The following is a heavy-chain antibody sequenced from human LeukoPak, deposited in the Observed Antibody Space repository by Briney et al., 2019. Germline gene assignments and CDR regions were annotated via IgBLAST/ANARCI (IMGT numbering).Heavy chain of an antibody. CDR2: IYHSGST. CDR1: GGSISSGGYS. Sequence: PSETLSLTCSVSGGSISSGGYSWSWIRQPPGKGLEWIGYIYHSGSTYYNPSLKSRVTISVDRSKNQFSLKLSSVTAADTAVYYCASHLSGGDYFDYWGQGTLVTVSS. D-gene: IGHD3-10*02. V-gene: IGHV4-30-2*01. J-gene: IGHJ4*02. CDR3: ASHLSGGDYFDY.